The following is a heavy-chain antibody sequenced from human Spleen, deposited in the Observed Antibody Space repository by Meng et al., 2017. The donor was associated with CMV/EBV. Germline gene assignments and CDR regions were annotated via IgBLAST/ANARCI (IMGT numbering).Heavy chain of an antibody. CDR2: VYPGDSDA. CDR1: GYSFTSFW. V-gene: IGHV5-51*01. D-gene: IGHD6-19*01. J-gene: IGHJ4*02. Sequence: KVSCKGSGYSFTSFWIGWVRQMPGKGLEWMGIVYPGDSDARYSPSLQGQVTMSADKSISTAYLQWSSLKASDTAMYYCGRISGQAGGYFDHWGQGTLVTVSS. CDR3: GRISGQAGGYFDH.